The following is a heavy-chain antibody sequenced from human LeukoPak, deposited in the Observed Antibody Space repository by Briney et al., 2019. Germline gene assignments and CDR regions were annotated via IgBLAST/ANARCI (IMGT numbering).Heavy chain of an antibody. Sequence: KSSETLSLTCTVSGFSITSYYWSWIRQPPGKGLEWIGLIHYSGSTTYNPSLKSRVTMSVDTSKNQFSLQLRSVTAADTALYYCARDIREVGATHYFDYWTRGTLVTVTS. CDR2: IHYSGST. D-gene: IGHD1-26*01. CDR1: GFSITSYY. CDR3: ARDIREVGATHYFDY. V-gene: IGHV4-59*01. J-gene: IGHJ4*02.